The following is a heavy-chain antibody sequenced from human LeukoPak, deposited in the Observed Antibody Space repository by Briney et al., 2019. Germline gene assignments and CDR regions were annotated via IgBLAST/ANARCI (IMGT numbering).Heavy chain of an antibody. Sequence: ASVKVSCKASGYTFTGYYMHWVRQAPGQGLEWMGWINPNSGGTNYAQKFQGRVTMTRDTPISTAYMELSRLRSDDTAVYYCARERFLEWLFGYGMDVWGQGTTVTVSS. CDR3: ARERFLEWLFGYGMDV. D-gene: IGHD3-3*01. V-gene: IGHV1-2*02. CDR1: GYTFTGYY. J-gene: IGHJ6*02. CDR2: INPNSGGT.